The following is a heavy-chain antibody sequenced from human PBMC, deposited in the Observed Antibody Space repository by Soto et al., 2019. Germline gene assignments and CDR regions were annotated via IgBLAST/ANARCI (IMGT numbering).Heavy chain of an antibody. D-gene: IGHD2-21*01. J-gene: IGHJ4*02. CDR2: IKQDGSDK. CDR3: ARGGSIPILFYYFDY. V-gene: IGHV3-7*01. Sequence: EVQLVESGGGLVQPGGSLRLSCVASGFTFSTYWMSWVRQAPGKGLEWVANIKQDGSDKYYVDSVKGRFTISRDSAKNSLYLQMNILRAEDTAVYYCARGGSIPILFYYFDYWGQGTLVTVSS. CDR1: GFTFSTYW.